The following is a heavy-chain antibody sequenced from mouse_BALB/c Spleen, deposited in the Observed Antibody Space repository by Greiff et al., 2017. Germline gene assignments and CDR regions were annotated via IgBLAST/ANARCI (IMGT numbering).Heavy chain of an antibody. CDR3: ARHDGYGGRPYYAMDY. J-gene: IGHJ4*01. Sequence: DVMLVESGGDLVKPGGSLKLSCAASGFTFSSYGLSWVRQTPDKRLEWVATISSGGSYTYYPDSVKGRFTISRDNAKNTLYLQMSSLKSEDTAMYYCARHDGYGGRPYYAMDYWGQGTSVTVSS. CDR2: ISSGGSYT. D-gene: IGHD2-3*01. CDR1: GFTFSSYG. V-gene: IGHV5-6*02.